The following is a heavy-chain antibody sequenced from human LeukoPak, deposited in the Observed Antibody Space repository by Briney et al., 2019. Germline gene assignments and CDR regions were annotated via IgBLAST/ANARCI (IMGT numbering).Heavy chain of an antibody. V-gene: IGHV3-30*02. CDR2: IRYDGSNK. J-gene: IGHJ6*04. D-gene: IGHD2-2*01. CDR1: GFTFSSYG. CDR3: AKDSTRVVVVPAASPLNV. Sequence: GGSLRLSCAASGFTFSSYGMHWVRQAPGKGLEWVAFIRYDGSNKYYADSVKGRFTISRDNSKNTLYLQMNSLRAEDTAVYYCAKDSTRVVVVPAASPLNVWGKGTTVTISS.